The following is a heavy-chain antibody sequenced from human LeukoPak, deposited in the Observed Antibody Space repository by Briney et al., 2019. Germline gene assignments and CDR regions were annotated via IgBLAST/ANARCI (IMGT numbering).Heavy chain of an antibody. D-gene: IGHD6-19*01. V-gene: IGHV1-2*02. CDR1: GYSFTDYY. CDR2: INPNSGGT. Sequence: ASVKVSCKASGYSFTDYYIHWVRQAPGQGLEWMGWINPNSGGTSYAQNFHGRVTMTRDWSINTAYLEVSSVKSDDTVVFYCARGEQWLIRYWGQGTLVTVSS. J-gene: IGHJ4*02. CDR3: ARGEQWLIRY.